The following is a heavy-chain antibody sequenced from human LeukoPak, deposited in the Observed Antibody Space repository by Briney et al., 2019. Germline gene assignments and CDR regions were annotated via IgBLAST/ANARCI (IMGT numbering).Heavy chain of an antibody. CDR1: GCSISSGSYY. CDR3: ARALVVPAAMLRYYYYYMDV. J-gene: IGHJ6*03. V-gene: IGHV4-61*10. CDR2: IYYSGST. Sequence: SETLSLTCTVSGCSISSGSYYWSWIRQPAGKGLEWIGYIYYSGSTNYNPSLKSRVTISVDTSKNQFSLKLSSVTAADTAVYYCARALVVPAAMLRYYYYYMDVWGKGTTVTISS. D-gene: IGHD2-2*01.